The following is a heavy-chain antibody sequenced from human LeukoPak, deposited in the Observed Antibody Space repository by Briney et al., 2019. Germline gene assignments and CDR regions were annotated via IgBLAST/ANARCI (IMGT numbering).Heavy chain of an antibody. CDR3: ARDLSYSYGGYYYYYMDV. D-gene: IGHD5-18*01. CDR1: GFTFSSYW. V-gene: IGHV3-7*01. CDR2: IKQDGSEK. J-gene: IGHJ6*03. Sequence: PWGSLRLSCAASGFTFSSYWMSWVRQDPGKGLEWVANIKQDGSEKYYVDSVKGRFTISRDNAKNSLYLQMNSLRAEDTAVYYCARDLSYSYGGYYYYYMDVWGKGTTVTVSS.